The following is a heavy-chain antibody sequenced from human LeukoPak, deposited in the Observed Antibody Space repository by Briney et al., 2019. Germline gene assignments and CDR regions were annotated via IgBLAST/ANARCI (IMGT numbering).Heavy chain of an antibody. J-gene: IGHJ4*02. CDR3: ARQERYCSNGVCLKHFDY. CDR1: GASISSSIYY. V-gene: IGHV4-39*01. D-gene: IGHD2-8*01. CDR2: IYYSGST. Sequence: PSETLSLTCTVSGASISSSIYYWGWIRQPPGKELEWIGSIYYSGSTYYNPSLKSRVTISVDTSKNQFSLKLSSVTAADTAVYYCARQERYCSNGVCLKHFDYWGQGTLVTVSS.